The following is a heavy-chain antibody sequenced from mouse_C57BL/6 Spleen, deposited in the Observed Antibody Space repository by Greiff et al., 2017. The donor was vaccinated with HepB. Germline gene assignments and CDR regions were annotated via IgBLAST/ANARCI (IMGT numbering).Heavy chain of an antibody. Sequence: EVQVVESGGGLVQPGGSLSLSCAASGFTFTDYYMSWVRQPPGKALEWLGFIRNKANGYTTEYSASVKGRFTISRDNSQSILYLQMNALRAEDSATYYCARSYGSSSWYFDVWGTGTTVTVSS. D-gene: IGHD1-1*01. CDR2: IRNKANGYTT. J-gene: IGHJ1*03. CDR1: GFTFTDYY. CDR3: ARSYGSSSWYFDV. V-gene: IGHV7-3*01.